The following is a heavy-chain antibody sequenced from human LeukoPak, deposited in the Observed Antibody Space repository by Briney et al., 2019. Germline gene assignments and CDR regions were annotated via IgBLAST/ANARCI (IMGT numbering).Heavy chain of an antibody. CDR1: GGSISSGGYY. CDR2: IYYSGST. CDR3: ARLSGGNADY. Sequence: PSQTQSLTCTVSGGSISSGGYYWSWIRQPPGKGLEWIGYIYYSGSTNYNPSLKSRVTISVDTSKNQFSLKLSSVTAADTAVYYCARLSGGNADYWGQGTLVTVSS. V-gene: IGHV4-61*08. D-gene: IGHD4-23*01. J-gene: IGHJ4*02.